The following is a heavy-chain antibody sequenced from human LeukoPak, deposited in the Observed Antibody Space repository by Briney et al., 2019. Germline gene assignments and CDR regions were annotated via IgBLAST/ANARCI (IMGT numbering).Heavy chain of an antibody. D-gene: IGHD3-10*01. CDR3: ARHLGSGSYSSDAFDI. Sequence: ASVRVSCEGSGYRFTIYWIGWVRERPEKGGGRRGLIYPCDSDTRYSPSFQCQVTISADKSISTAYLQWSSLKASDTAMYYCARHLGSGSYSSDAFDIWGQGTMVTVSS. V-gene: IGHV5-51*01. J-gene: IGHJ3*02. CDR2: IYPCDSDT. CDR1: GYRFTIYW.